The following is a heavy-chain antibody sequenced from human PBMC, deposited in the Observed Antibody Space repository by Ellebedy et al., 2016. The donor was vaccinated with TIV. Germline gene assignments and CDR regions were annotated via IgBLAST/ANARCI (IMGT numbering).Heavy chain of an antibody. V-gene: IGHV5-51*01. J-gene: IGHJ6*02. Sequence: GESLKISCKGSGYSFTSYWIGWVRQMPGKGLEWMGIIYPGDSDTRYSPSFQGQVTISADKSISTAYLQWSSLKASDTAMYYCARNMGDYSNPKGYYYGMDVWGQGTTVTVSS. D-gene: IGHD4-11*01. CDR1: GYSFTSYW. CDR2: IYPGDSDT. CDR3: ARNMGDYSNPKGYYYGMDV.